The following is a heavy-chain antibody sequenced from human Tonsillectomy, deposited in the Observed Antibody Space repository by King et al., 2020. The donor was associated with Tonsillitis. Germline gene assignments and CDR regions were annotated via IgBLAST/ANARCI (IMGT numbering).Heavy chain of an antibody. Sequence: EVQLVESGGGLVKPGGSLRLSCAASGFTFSNAWMSWGRQAPGKGLEWVGRIKSKTDGGTTDYAAPVKGRFTISRDDSKNTLYLQMNSVKTEDTAVYYCTTTYVDCSSTSCDAVLDYWGQGTPVTVSS. D-gene: IGHD2-2*01. V-gene: IGHV3-15*01. CDR3: TTTYVDCSSTSCDAVLDY. CDR2: IKSKTDGGTT. J-gene: IGHJ4*02. CDR1: GFTFSNAW.